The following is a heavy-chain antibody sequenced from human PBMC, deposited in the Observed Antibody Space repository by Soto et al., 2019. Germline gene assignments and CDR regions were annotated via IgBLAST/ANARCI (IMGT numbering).Heavy chain of an antibody. V-gene: IGHV4-34*01. CDR1: GGSFSGYY. CDR2: INHSGST. CDR3: PRVGTPGRYYIDV. Sequence: SETLSLTCAVYGGSFSGYYWSWIRQPPGKGLEWIGEINHSGSTNYNASLKSGVTISVETSKNQLLLKLSSVTAADTAVYYCPRVGTPGRYYIDVWGKGTTVTVSS. J-gene: IGHJ6*03. D-gene: IGHD1-1*01.